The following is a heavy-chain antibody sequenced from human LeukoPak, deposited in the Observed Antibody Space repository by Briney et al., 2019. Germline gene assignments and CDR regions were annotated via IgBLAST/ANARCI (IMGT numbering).Heavy chain of an antibody. CDR1: GYSISSGSW. D-gene: IGHD4-23*01. CDR2: IYHTGST. Sequence: SDTLSLTCAVSGYSISSGSWWGWIRQPPGKGLEWIAYIYHTGSTYYNLSLKSRVTMSVDTSKNQFSLRLSSVTAVDTAVYYCARLSHGANSEFDYWGQGTLVTVSS. V-gene: IGHV4-28*01. CDR3: ARLSHGANSEFDY. J-gene: IGHJ4*02.